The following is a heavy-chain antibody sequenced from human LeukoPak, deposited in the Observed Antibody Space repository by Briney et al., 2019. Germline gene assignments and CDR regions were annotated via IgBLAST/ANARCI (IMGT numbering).Heavy chain of an antibody. CDR1: GFTFDDYA. V-gene: IGHV3-30*02. CDR2: IRYDGSNK. Sequence: GGSLRLSCAASGFTFDDYAMHWVRQAPGKGLEWVAFIRYDGSNKYYADSVKGRFTISRDNSKNTLYLQMNSLRAEDTAVYYCATITPDAFDIWGQGTMVTVSS. CDR3: ATITPDAFDI. D-gene: IGHD3-10*01. J-gene: IGHJ3*02.